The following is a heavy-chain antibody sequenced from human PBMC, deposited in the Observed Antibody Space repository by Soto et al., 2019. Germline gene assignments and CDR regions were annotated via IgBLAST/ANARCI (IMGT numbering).Heavy chain of an antibody. D-gene: IGHD2-21*01. J-gene: IGHJ6*04. CDR3: VREIASRL. CDR2: INKDGSEK. Sequence: EVQVVESGGGWVQPGGSLRLSCAASGFTFTSYWMTWVRQAPGRGLEWVANINKDGSEKSYVDSVKGRFTISRDNAKSSLYLQMNSLRADDTAVYYCVREIASRLWGKGTTVIVSS. V-gene: IGHV3-7*01. CDR1: GFTFTSYW.